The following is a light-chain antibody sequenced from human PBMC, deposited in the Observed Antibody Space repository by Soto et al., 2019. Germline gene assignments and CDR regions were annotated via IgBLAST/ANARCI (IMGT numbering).Light chain of an antibody. CDR1: QSISSY. V-gene: IGKV1-5*01. CDR3: QQYGSQPDT. J-gene: IGKJ2*01. Sequence: DIGVTQSPSTLSVSAGERVTITCRASQSISSYLNWYQQKPGKAPRLLIYDASSRESGIPARFSGSGSGTEFTLTISSLEPEDFAAYYRQQYGSQPDTLGHGTKLEIK. CDR2: DAS.